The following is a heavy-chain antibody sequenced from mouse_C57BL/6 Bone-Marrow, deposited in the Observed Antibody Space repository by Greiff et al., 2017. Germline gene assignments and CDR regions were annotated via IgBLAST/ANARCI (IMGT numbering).Heavy chain of an antibody. D-gene: IGHD1-1*01. CDR3: AVRIYIARGRPIDY. CDR2: IYPGSGST. Sequence: QVQLQQPGAELVKPGASVKMSCKASGYTFTSYWITWVKQRPGQGLEWIGVIYPGSGSTTSNQKFKRKAPLTVDPASSTADMQLSSLTSEDSAGYYCAVRIYIARGRPIDYWGQGTSLTGSS. V-gene: IGHV1-55*01. J-gene: IGHJ2*02. CDR1: GYTFTSYW.